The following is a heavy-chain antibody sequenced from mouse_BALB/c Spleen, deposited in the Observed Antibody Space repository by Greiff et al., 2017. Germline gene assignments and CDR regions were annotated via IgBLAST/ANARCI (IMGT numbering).Heavy chain of an antibody. CDR2: IWSDGST. D-gene: IGHD2-2*01. Sequence: QVQLQQSGPDLVAPSQSLSITCTVSGFSLTSYGVHWVRQPPGKGLEWLVVIWSDGSTTYNSALKSRLSISKDNSKSQVFLKMNSLQTDDTAMYYCARHEGYDDYAMDYWGQGTSVTVSS. CDR3: ARHEGYDDYAMDY. CDR1: GFSLTSYG. J-gene: IGHJ4*01. V-gene: IGHV2-6-2*01.